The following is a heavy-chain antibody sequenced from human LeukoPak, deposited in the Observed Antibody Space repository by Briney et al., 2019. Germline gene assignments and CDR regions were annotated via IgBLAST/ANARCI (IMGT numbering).Heavy chain of an antibody. CDR2: IIPIFGTA. D-gene: IGHD2-8*01. CDR1: GGTFISYA. Sequence: SVKVSCKASGGTFISYAIRWVRQAPGQGLEWMGGIIPIFGTANYAQKFQGRVTITADESTSTAYMELSSLRSEDTAVYYCARVGGYIVPGYYFDYWGQGTLVTVSS. V-gene: IGHV1-69*13. J-gene: IGHJ4*02. CDR3: ARVGGYIVPGYYFDY.